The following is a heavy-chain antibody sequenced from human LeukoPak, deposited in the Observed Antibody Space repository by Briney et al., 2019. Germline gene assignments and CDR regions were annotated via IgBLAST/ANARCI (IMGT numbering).Heavy chain of an antibody. Sequence: ASVKVSCKASGYTFTGYYIHWVRQAPGQGLEWMGWISAYNGNTNYAQKLQGRVTMTTDTSTSTAYMELRSLRSDDTAVYYCARDLAAAGLHPDYWGQGTLVTVSS. CDR1: GYTFTGYY. V-gene: IGHV1-18*04. D-gene: IGHD6-13*01. CDR3: ARDLAAAGLHPDY. J-gene: IGHJ4*02. CDR2: ISAYNGNT.